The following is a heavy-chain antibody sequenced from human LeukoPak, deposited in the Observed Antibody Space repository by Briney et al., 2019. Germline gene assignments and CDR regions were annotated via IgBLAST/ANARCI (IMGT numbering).Heavy chain of an antibody. CDR1: GFTFSDYF. V-gene: IGHV3-11*04. CDR2: INSAGDNI. CDR3: ATSRVFDH. Sequence: GGSLRLSCVASGFTFSDYFMSWIRQAPGKGLEWLSFINSAGDNIYYADSVKGRFTISRDNAKKTLYLEMNSLGMEDTAIYYCATSRVFDHWGQGTLVTVSS. J-gene: IGHJ4*02.